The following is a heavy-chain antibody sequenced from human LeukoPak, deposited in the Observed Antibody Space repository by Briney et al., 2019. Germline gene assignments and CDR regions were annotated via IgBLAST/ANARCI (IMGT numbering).Heavy chain of an antibody. Sequence: ASVKVSCKASGYTFTSYAMNWVRQAPGQGLEWMGWISAYNGNTNYAQKLQGRVTMTTDTSTSTAYMELRSLRSDDTAVYYCARDSRITIFRVDYYYYMDVWGKGTTVTVSS. V-gene: IGHV1-18*01. CDR2: ISAYNGNT. J-gene: IGHJ6*03. D-gene: IGHD3-3*01. CDR1: GYTFTSYA. CDR3: ARDSRITIFRVDYYYYMDV.